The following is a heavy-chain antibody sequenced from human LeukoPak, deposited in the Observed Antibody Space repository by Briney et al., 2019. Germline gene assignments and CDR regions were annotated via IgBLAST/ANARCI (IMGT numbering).Heavy chain of an antibody. Sequence: PGGSLRLSCAASGFTVSTNYMSWVRQAPGKGLEWVSVISSDGSTDYADSVKGRFTVSRDNFKNTLYLQMNSLRSEDTAAYYCARDQNSWGQGTLVTVSS. CDR3: ARDQNS. CDR2: ISSDGST. V-gene: IGHV3-53*01. J-gene: IGHJ5*02. CDR1: GFTVSTNY.